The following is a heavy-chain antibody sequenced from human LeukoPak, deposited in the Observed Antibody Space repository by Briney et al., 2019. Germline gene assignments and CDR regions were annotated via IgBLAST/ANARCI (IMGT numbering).Heavy chain of an antibody. CDR2: IWYDGSNK. CDR3: ARGREMATTPSDY. D-gene: IGHD5-24*01. V-gene: IGHV3-33*01. J-gene: IGHJ4*02. Sequence: GGSLRLSCAASGFTFSSYGMHWVRQAPGKGLEWVAVIWYDGSNKYYADSVKGRFTISRDNSKNMLYLQMNSLRAEDTAVYYCARGREMATTPSDYWGQGTLVTVSS. CDR1: GFTFSSYG.